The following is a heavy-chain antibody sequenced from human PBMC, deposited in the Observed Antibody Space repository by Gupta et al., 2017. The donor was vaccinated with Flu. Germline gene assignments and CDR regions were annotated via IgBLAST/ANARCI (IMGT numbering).Heavy chain of an antibody. CDR1: GFTFTSHW. D-gene: IGHD3-10*01. V-gene: IGHV1-46*01. Sequence: QMQLAQSGAEVKKPGDSVKVSCKASGFTFTSHWMHWVRPVPGQGLEWVALINPSGDRTIYAQKFKGRLTVTRDTPTSTVNMELGFLRSEDTATYYCARDESSSEEGRGYWYFNLWGRGTLVTVSS. J-gene: IGHJ2*01. CDR2: INPSGDRT. CDR3: ARDESSSEEGRGYWYFNL.